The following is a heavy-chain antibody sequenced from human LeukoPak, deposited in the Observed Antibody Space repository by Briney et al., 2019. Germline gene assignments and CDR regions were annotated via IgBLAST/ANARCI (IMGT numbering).Heavy chain of an antibody. CDR2: LNSDGRTT. D-gene: IGHD4-17*01. CDR1: GFTFSNHW. CDR3: ARGSDETVTISGWFDP. J-gene: IGHJ5*02. Sequence: PGGSLRLSCAASGFTFSNHWMHWVRQGPGKGLVWVSRLNSDGRTTTYADSVKVRFTISRDNAKNTLYLQMNSLRVEDTAVYYCARGSDETVTISGWFDPWGQGTLVTVSS. V-gene: IGHV3-74*01.